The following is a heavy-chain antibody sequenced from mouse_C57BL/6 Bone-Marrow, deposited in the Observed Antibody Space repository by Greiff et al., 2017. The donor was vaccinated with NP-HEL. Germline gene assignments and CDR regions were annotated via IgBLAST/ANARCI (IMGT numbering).Heavy chain of an antibody. J-gene: IGHJ3*01. CDR2: ISDGGSYT. CDR3: ARGDF. CDR1: GFTFSSYA. V-gene: IGHV5-4*01. Sequence: DVHLVESGGGLVKPGGSLKLSCAASGFTFSSYAMSWVRQTPEKRLEWVATISDGGSYTYYPDNVKGRFTISRDNAKNNLYLQMSHLKSEDTAMYYCARGDFWGQGTLVTVSA.